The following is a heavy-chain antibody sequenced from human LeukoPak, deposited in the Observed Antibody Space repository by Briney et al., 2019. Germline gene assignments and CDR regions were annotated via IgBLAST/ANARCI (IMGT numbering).Heavy chain of an antibody. CDR3: AKDRGGDYGYFGWFDS. D-gene: IGHD3-22*01. V-gene: IGHV3-23*01. Sequence: VQPGGSLRLSCAASGFTFSNYAMNWVRLTPGKGLEWVSSISSRGDNIDYADSVKGRFTTSRDKFTNTLYLQMNSLRVDDTAAYYCAKDRGGDYGYFGWFDSWGQGTQVTASS. CDR1: GFTFSNYA. CDR2: ISSRGDNI. J-gene: IGHJ5*01.